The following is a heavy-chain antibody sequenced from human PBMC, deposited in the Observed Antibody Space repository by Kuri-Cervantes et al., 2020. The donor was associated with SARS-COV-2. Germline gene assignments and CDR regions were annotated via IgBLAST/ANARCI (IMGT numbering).Heavy chain of an antibody. D-gene: IGHD2-2*01. V-gene: IGHV3-64D*08. CDR1: GFSFSSYA. CDR3: VKAGGYCSSTSCSQYGIPDY. Sequence: GESLKISCSASGFSFSSYAMHWVRQPPGKGLEYVSAISSNGGSTYYADSVKGRFTISRDNSKSTLYLQMSSLRAEDTAVYYCVKAGGYCSSTSCSQYGIPDYWGQGTLVTVSS. J-gene: IGHJ4*02. CDR2: ISSNGGST.